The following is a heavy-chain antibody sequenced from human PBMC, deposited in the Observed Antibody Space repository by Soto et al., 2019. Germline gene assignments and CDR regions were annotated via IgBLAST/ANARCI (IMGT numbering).Heavy chain of an antibody. Sequence: LRLSCAASGFTFSSYAMSWVRQAPGKGLEWVSAISGSGGSTYYADSVKGRFTISRDNSKNTLYLQMNSLRAEDTAVYYCAKMGVIAAAGTDYYGMDVWGQGTTVTVSS. V-gene: IGHV3-23*01. CDR3: AKMGVIAAAGTDYYGMDV. J-gene: IGHJ6*02. CDR1: GFTFSSYA. CDR2: ISGSGGST. D-gene: IGHD6-13*01.